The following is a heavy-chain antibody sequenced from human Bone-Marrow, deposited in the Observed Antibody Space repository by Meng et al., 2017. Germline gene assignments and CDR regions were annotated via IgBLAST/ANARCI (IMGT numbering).Heavy chain of an antibody. J-gene: IGHJ3*02. D-gene: IGHD1-7*01. CDR3: AREQLPPAALNDAFDI. Sequence: LRLSCTVSGGSISSGGYYWSWIRQHPGKGLEWIGYIYYSGSTYYNPSLKSRVTISVDTSKNQFSLKLSSVTAADTAVYYCAREQLPPAALNDAFDIWGQGTMVTVSS. CDR2: IYYSGST. CDR1: GGSISSGGYY. V-gene: IGHV4-31*03.